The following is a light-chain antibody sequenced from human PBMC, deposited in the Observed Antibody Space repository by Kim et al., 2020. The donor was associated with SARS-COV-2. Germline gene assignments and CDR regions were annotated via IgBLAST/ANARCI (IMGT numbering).Light chain of an antibody. J-gene: IGLJ2*01. Sequence: QSVLTPPASASGPPGQRVTISCSGSNSNIGTNAVNWYHQLPGAAPKLLIYTNNQRLSGVPDRFSGSKSGASASLAISELQSEDEAIYYCGTWDDSLNAVVFGGGTQLTVL. CDR3: GTWDDSLNAVV. V-gene: IGLV1-44*01. CDR2: TNN. CDR1: NSNIGTNA.